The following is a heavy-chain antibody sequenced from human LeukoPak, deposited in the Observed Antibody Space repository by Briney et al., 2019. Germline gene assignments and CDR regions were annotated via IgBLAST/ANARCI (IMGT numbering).Heavy chain of an antibody. D-gene: IGHD3-22*01. V-gene: IGHV5-51*01. CDR3: ARHQYYYDTRAYYIDY. CDR1: GYIFSSYW. CDR2: IYPGGSDT. Sequence: GESLRISCKGSGYIFSSYWIGWARQMPGKGLDWMGIIYPGGSDTRYSPPFQGQVTISADKSISTAYVQWNSLRASDTAMYYCARHQYYYDTRAYYIDYWGQGTLVTVSS. J-gene: IGHJ4*02.